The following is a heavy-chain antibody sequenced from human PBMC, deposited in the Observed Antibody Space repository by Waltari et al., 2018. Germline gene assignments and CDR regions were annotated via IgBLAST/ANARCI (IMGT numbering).Heavy chain of an antibody. D-gene: IGHD3-22*01. CDR2: IYHSGST. V-gene: IGHV4-4*02. J-gene: IGHJ4*02. CDR3: ASSSPDYDSSGYYSLFDY. CDR1: CGSISSSNW. Sequence: QVQLQESGPGLVKPSGTLSLTCAVSCGSISSSNWWSWVRQPPGKGLEWIGEIYHSGSTNYNPSLKSRVTISVDKSKNQFSLKLSSVTAADTAVYYCASSSPDYDSSGYYSLFDYWGQGTLVTVSS.